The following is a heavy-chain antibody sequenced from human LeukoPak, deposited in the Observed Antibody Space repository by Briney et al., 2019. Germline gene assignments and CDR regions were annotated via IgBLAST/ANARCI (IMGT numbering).Heavy chain of an antibody. Sequence: SETLSLTCTVSGGSISSYYWSWIRQPPGKGLEWIGYIYYSGSTNYNPSLKSRVTISVDTSKNQFSLKLSSVTAADTAVYYCARDQTTYFDYWGQGTLVTVSS. CDR1: GGSISSYY. J-gene: IGHJ4*02. V-gene: IGHV4-59*12. D-gene: IGHD1-1*01. CDR3: ARDQTTYFDY. CDR2: IYYSGST.